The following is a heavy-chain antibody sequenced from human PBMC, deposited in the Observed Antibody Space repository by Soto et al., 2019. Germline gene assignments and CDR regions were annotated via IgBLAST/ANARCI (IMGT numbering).Heavy chain of an antibody. V-gene: IGHV4-59*08. Sequence: SETLSLTCTVCGASISSDYWSWIRQPPGKGLEWIGYSYYSGSTNYNPSLKSRVTISVDTSKNRFSLKLSSVTAADTAVYYCARHSDYSNGFTFDFWGQGTRVTVS. CDR1: GASISSDY. D-gene: IGHD5-18*01. J-gene: IGHJ4*02. CDR3: ARHSDYSNGFTFDF. CDR2: SYYSGST.